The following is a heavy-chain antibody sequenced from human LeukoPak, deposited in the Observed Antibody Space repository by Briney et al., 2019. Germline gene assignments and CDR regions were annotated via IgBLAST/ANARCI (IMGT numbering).Heavy chain of an antibody. J-gene: IGHJ4*02. CDR2: ISGSGGST. CDR3: AKDREDIVVVVAAESFDY. V-gene: IGHV3-23*01. CDR1: GFTFSSYA. Sequence: PGGSLRLSCAASGFTFSSYAMSWVRQAPGKGLEWVSAISGSGGSTYYADSVKGRFTISRDNSKNTLYLQMNSLRAEDTAVYYCAKDREDIVVVVAAESFDYWDQGTLVTVSS. D-gene: IGHD2-15*01.